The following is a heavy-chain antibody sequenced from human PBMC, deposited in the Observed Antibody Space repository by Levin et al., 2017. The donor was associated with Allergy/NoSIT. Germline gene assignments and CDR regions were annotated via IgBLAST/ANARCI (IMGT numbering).Heavy chain of an antibody. D-gene: IGHD3-10*01. V-gene: IGHV4-34*01. Sequence: SETLSLTCGVYGGSFSTFYWSWVRQSPGKGLEWIGEINRRENTNYNPSLKSRVTISVDTSKNHFSLRLNSVTAADTAVYYCARAYYGSGSYYHWFDPWGQGTLVIVSS. CDR2: INRRENT. J-gene: IGHJ5*02. CDR3: ARAYYGSGSYYHWFDP. CDR1: GGSFSTFY.